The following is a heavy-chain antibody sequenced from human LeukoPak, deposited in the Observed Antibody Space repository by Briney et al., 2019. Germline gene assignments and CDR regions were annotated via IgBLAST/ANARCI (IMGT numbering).Heavy chain of an antibody. Sequence: ASVTVSCKASGGTFSSYTISWVRQAPGQGLEWMGRIIPILGIANYAQKFQGRVTITADKSTSTAYMELSSLRSEDTAVYYCARDRVVGGPDYWGQGTLVTVSS. V-gene: IGHV1-69*04. J-gene: IGHJ4*02. D-gene: IGHD1-26*01. CDR3: ARDRVVGGPDY. CDR2: IIPILGIA. CDR1: GGTFSSYT.